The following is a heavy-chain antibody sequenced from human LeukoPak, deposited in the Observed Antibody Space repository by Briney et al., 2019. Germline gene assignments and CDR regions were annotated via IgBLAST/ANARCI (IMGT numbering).Heavy chain of an antibody. Sequence: PGGSLRLSCAASGFTFSDYYMSWIRQAPGKGLEWVSYLSSSGNNIYYADSVKGRFTISRDNAKNSLYLQMNSLRAEDTAVYYCARDWAGGPHDYWGQGTLVTVSS. J-gene: IGHJ4*02. CDR2: LSSSGNNI. D-gene: IGHD3-10*01. CDR3: ARDWAGGPHDY. V-gene: IGHV3-11*04. CDR1: GFTFSDYY.